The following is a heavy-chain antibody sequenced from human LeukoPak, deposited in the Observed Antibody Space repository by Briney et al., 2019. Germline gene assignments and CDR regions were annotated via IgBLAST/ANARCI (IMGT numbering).Heavy chain of an antibody. V-gene: IGHV4-39*07. CDR2: INYSGNT. CDR3: ARDAAYYYGSGSYRNGIDY. Sequence: SETLSLTCTVSGGSISSSSYYWVWIRQPPGKELEWIGSINYSGNTYYNPSVKSRVTISVDTSKNQFSLKLTSVTAADTAVYYCARDAAYYYGSGSYRNGIDYWGQGSLVTVSS. D-gene: IGHD3-10*01. CDR1: GGSISSSSYY. J-gene: IGHJ4*02.